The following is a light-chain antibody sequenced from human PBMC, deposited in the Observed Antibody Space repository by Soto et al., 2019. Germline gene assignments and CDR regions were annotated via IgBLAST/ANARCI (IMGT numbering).Light chain of an antibody. J-gene: IGLJ3*02. CDR1: SSDVGSYNY. CDR2: EVN. CDR3: SSYTSISTRV. Sequence: QSVLTQPASVSGSPGQSITISCTGTSSDVGSYNYVSWYQQHPGKAPKLMIYEVNNRPSGVSNRFSGSKSGNTASLTISGLQAEDEANYYCSSYTSISTRVFGGETQLTVL. V-gene: IGLV2-14*01.